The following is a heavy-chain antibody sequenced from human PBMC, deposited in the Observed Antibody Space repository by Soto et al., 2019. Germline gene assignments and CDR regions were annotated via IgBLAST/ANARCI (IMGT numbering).Heavy chain of an antibody. CDR3: TRGTMISEY. D-gene: IGHD3-16*01. J-gene: IGHJ4*02. CDR2: IKQDGSEK. CDR1: GFTLSIYW. Sequence: EVQLVESGGGLVQPGGSLRLSCAASGFTLSIYWMSWVRQAPGKGLEWVATIKQDGSEKYYVDSVKGRFTISRDNAKNSLYLQMNSLRAEDTAVYYCTRGTMISEYWGQGTLVTVSS. V-gene: IGHV3-7*01.